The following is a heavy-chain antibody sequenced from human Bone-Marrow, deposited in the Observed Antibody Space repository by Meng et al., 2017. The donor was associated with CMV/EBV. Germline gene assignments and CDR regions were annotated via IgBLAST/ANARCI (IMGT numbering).Heavy chain of an antibody. CDR1: GGSISSYY. D-gene: IGHD6-13*01. Sequence: SETLSLTCTVSGGSISSYYWSWIRQPPGKGLEWIGYIYYSGSTNYNPSLKSRVTISVDTSKNQFSLKLSSVTAADTAVYYCARARYSSSWPDYWGQGTLVTASS. J-gene: IGHJ4*02. V-gene: IGHV4-59*01. CDR3: ARARYSSSWPDY. CDR2: IYYSGST.